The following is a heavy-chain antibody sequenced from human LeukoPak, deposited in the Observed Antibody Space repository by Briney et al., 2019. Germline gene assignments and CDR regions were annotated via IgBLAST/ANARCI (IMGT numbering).Heavy chain of an antibody. CDR2: ISYDGSNK. CDR3: ARDYYDSSGYYSSDAFDI. CDR1: GFTFSSYG. J-gene: IGHJ3*02. D-gene: IGHD3-22*01. V-gene: IGHV3-30*03. Sequence: GGSLRLSCAASGFTFSSYGMHWVRQAPGKGLEWVAVISYDGSNKYYADSVKGRFTISRDNAKNSLYLQMNSLRAEDTALYYCARDYYDSSGYYSSDAFDIWGQGTMVTVSS.